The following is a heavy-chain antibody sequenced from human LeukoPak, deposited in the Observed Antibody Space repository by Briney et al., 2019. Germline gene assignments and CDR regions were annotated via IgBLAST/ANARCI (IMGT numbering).Heavy chain of an antibody. CDR1: GGTFSSYA. CDR3: ARTEALSGTALAY. Sequence: GASVKVSCKASGGTFSSYAISWGRQAPGQGLEWMGGIIPIFGTANYAQKFQGRATITTDESTSTAYMELSSLRSEDTAVYYCARTEALSGTALAYWGQGTLVTVSS. J-gene: IGHJ4*02. CDR2: IIPIFGTA. D-gene: IGHD1-7*01. V-gene: IGHV1-69*05.